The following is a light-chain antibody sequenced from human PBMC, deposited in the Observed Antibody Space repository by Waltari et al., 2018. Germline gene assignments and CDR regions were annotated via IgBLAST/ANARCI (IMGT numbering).Light chain of an antibody. V-gene: IGKV1-39*01. Sequence: DIQMTQSPSSLSASVGDRVTITCRASQKTYTYLNWYQQKAGKAPNLLISSVSTLQSGVPSRFSGSGSGTEFTLTISSLQPEDFATYFCQQSYNTPPMYTFGQGTKLELK. CDR1: QKTYTY. CDR3: QQSYNTPPMYT. CDR2: SVS. J-gene: IGKJ2*01.